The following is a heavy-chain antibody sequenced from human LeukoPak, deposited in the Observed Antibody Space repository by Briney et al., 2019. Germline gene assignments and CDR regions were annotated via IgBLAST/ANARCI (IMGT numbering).Heavy chain of an antibody. Sequence: SETLSLTCTVSGGSISRYYWSWIRQPPGKGLEWIGYIYYSGSTNYNPSLKSRVTISVDTSKNQFSLKLSSVTAADTAVYYCARDKGSSSTSSFDYWGQGTLVTVSS. CDR3: ARDKGSSSTSSFDY. CDR1: GGSISRYY. J-gene: IGHJ4*02. V-gene: IGHV4-59*01. CDR2: IYYSGST. D-gene: IGHD2-2*01.